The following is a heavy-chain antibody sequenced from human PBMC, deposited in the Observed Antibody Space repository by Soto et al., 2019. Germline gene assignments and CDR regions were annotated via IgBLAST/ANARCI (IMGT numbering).Heavy chain of an antibody. CDR1: GGSTSPYY. D-gene: IGHD1-7*01. CDR3: ARGRPWELYDY. Sequence: QVQLQESGPGLVKASETLSLTCTVSGGSTSPYYWSWLRQPPGKGLEWIGFIDYSGGARYNHSLKSRVTLSLDTSENQISLKLSSMTAADTAVYFCARGRPWELYDYWGQGTLVTVSS. V-gene: IGHV4-59*01. CDR2: IDYSGGA. J-gene: IGHJ4*02.